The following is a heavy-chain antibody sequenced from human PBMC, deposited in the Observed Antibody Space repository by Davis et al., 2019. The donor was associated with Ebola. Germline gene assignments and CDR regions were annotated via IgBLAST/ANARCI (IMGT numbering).Heavy chain of an antibody. V-gene: IGHV5-51*01. CDR2: IYPGDSDT. Sequence: PGGSLRLSCKGSGYGFTSYWIGWVRQMPGKGLEWMGIIYPGDSDTRYSPSFQGQVTISADKSISTAYLQWSSLKASDTAMYYCARIGHYDSSGYYQAEYFQHWGQGTLVTVSS. CDR1: GYGFTSYW. D-gene: IGHD3-22*01. CDR3: ARIGHYDSSGYYQAEYFQH. J-gene: IGHJ1*01.